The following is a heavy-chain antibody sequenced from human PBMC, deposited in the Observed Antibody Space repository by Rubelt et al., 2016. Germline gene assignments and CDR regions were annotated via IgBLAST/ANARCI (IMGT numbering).Heavy chain of an antibody. V-gene: IGHV4-34*01. D-gene: IGHD3-10*01. CDR3: ARGGRYYGSGSYQRHNWFDP. CDR1: GGSFSGYY. CDR2: INHSGRT. J-gene: IGHJ5*02. Sequence: QVQLQQWGAGLLKPSETLSLTCAVYGGSFSGYYWSWIRKPPGKGLEWIGEINHSGRTHYNPSLKSRVTISVDTARNQCSLKRSSVTAADTAVYYCARGGRYYGSGSYQRHNWFDPWGQGTLVTVSS.